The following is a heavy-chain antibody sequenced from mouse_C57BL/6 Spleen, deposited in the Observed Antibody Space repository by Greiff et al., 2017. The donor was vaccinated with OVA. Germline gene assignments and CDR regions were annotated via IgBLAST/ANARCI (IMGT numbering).Heavy chain of an antibody. J-gene: IGHJ1*03. Sequence: EVKLMESGEGLVKPGGSLKLSCAASGFTFSSYAMSWVRQTPEKRLEWVAYISSGGDYIYYADTVKGRFTISRDNARNTLYLQMSSLKSEDTAMYYCTREDYGSSYYWYFDVWGTGTTVTVSS. V-gene: IGHV5-9-1*02. D-gene: IGHD1-1*01. CDR1: GFTFSSYA. CDR2: ISSGGDYI. CDR3: TREDYGSSYYWYFDV.